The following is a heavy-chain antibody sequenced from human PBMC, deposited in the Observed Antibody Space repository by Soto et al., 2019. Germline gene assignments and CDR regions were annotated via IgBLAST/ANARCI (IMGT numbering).Heavy chain of an antibody. CDR1: GVSISSSY. D-gene: IGHD5-12*01. Sequence: SETLSLTCTVSGVSISSSYWSWIRQSPGTGLEWIGYIYYTGTTNYNPSLKRRVTISLDTAKNQFSLNVNSLTTADTAVYFCARGGNRYSNTAAGVCGFEFWGQGALVTASS. CDR2: IYYTGTT. J-gene: IGHJ4*02. V-gene: IGHV4-59*01. CDR3: ARGGNRYSNTAAGVCGFEF.